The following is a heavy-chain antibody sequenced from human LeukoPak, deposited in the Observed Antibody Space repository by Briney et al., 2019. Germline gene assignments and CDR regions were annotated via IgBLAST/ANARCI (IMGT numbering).Heavy chain of an antibody. CDR2: ISPGGST. D-gene: IGHD2-15*01. V-gene: IGHV4-34*01. Sequence: PSETLSLTCVVYGGSFGDSYWNWIRQPPGKGLEWVGEISPGGSTYSNASVKSRVTISVDTSKNQFSLKLSSVTAADTAVYYCASLGYCSGGSCYYFDYWGQGTLVTVSS. CDR1: GGSFGDSY. CDR3: ASLGYCSGGSCYYFDY. J-gene: IGHJ4*02.